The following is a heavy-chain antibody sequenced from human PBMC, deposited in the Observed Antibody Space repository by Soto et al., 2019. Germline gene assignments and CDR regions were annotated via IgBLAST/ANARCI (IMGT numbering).Heavy chain of an antibody. D-gene: IGHD6-19*01. CDR2: ISYDGSNK. CDR1: GFTFISYC. CDR3: AKGERFRVAGPFDY. Sequence: GGSLRLSCAASGFTFISYCMHWVRQAPGKGLEWVAVISYDGSNKYYADSVKDRFTFSRDNSKNTLYLQMNSLRAEDTAVYYCAKGERFRVAGPFDYWGQGTLVTVSS. V-gene: IGHV3-30*18. J-gene: IGHJ4*02.